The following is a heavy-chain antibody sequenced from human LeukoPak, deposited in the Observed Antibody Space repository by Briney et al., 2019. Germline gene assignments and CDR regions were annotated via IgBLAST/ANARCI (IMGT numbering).Heavy chain of an antibody. D-gene: IGHD2-2*01. CDR1: GGSFSGYY. Sequence: PSETLSLTCAVYGGSFSGYYWSWIRQPPGKGLEWIGEINHSGSTNYNPSLKSRVTISVDTSKNQFSLKLSSVTAADTAVYYCASSPPIVVVPAAMGARYYYGMDVWGQGTTVTVSS. CDR3: ASSPPIVVVPAAMGARYYYGMDV. V-gene: IGHV4-34*01. CDR2: INHSGST. J-gene: IGHJ6*02.